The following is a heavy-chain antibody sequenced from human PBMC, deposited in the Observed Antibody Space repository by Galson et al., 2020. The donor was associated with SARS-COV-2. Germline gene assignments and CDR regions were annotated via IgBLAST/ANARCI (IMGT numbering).Heavy chain of an antibody. V-gene: IGHV3-23*01. CDR1: GFTFSSYD. Sequence: GGSLRLSCAASGFTFSSYDMSWVRQAPGKGLEWVSVISGSGDSIYYADSVRGRFTISRDNSKNTLYLQMSSLRAEDTAVYFCARDLGGYPRPLDMWGQGIMVIVSS. D-gene: IGHD3-16*02. J-gene: IGHJ3*02. CDR3: ARDLGGYPRPLDM. CDR2: ISGSGDSI.